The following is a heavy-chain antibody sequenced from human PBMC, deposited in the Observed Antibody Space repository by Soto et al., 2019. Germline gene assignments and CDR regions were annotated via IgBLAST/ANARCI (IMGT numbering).Heavy chain of an antibody. V-gene: IGHV4-39*01. CDR3: GRVVEGATRHTDPDS. CDR2: VYHNGGA. CDR1: GVSIHNSHSF. D-gene: IGHD2-21*01. J-gene: IGHJ5*01. Sequence: SETLSLTCTVSGVSIHNSHSFWAWIRQPPGKGLQFIASVYHNGGAHYNSSLKSRVTISVGTANNQVSLRMRSLTAADTAFYYCGRVVEGATRHTDPDSWGQGILVTVSS.